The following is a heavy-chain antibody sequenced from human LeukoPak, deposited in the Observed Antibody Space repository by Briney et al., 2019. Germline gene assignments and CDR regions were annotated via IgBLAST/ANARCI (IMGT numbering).Heavy chain of an antibody. D-gene: IGHD3-10*01. V-gene: IGHV4-4*07. J-gene: IGHJ6*03. CDR3: ARGGSFYYYMDV. Sequence: PSETLSLTCTVSPDSATDYYWSWIRQPVGKGLEWIGYIYDIGSTNYNPSLQSRITMSVDRSKNQFSLKLTSVTAADTAVYYCARGGSFYYYMDVWGKGTTVTVSS. CDR2: IYDIGST. CDR1: PDSATDYY.